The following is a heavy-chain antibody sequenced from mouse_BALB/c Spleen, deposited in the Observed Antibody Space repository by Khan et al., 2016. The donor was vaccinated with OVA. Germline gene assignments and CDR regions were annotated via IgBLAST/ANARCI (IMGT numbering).Heavy chain of an antibody. CDR1: GFSLTGYG. V-gene: IGHV2-6-7*01. CDR3: ARELRLGGFAY. CDR2: IWGDGSP. Sequence: QVQLKESGPGLVAPSQSLSITCTVSGFSLTGYGVHWVRQPPGKGLEWLGMIWGDGSPDYNSALKSRLNINKDNSKSQVFLKMNRLQDDDTARYYCARELRLGGFAYWGQGTLVTVS. J-gene: IGHJ3*01. D-gene: IGHD1-2*01.